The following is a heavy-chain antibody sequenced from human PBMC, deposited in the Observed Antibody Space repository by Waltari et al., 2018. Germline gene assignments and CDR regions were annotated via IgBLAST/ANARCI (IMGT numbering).Heavy chain of an antibody. CDR2: IYTSGST. CDR1: GGSLSSYY. J-gene: IGHJ4*02. Sequence: QVQLQESGPGLVKPSETLSLTCTVSGGSLSSYYWSWIRQPAGKGLEWIGRIYTSGSTNYNPSLKSRVTMSVDTSKNQFSLKLSSVTAADTAVYYCARAHYDFWSGYYDYFDYWGQGTLVTVSS. CDR3: ARAHYDFWSGYYDYFDY. V-gene: IGHV4-4*07. D-gene: IGHD3-3*01.